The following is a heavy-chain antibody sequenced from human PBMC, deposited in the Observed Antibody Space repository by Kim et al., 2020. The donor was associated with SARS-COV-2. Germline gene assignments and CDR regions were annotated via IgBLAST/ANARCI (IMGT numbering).Heavy chain of an antibody. Sequence: SETLSLTCAVSGSTVNSGWYWGWVRQPPEKGLEWLGRVWLSGSTNYNPSLRGRVTMSVGTSKSQISLTLSSVTAADTAVYFCARAGSRLGYDYPGPGTL. CDR3: ARAGSRLGYDY. CDR1: GSTVNSGWY. J-gene: IGHJ4*01. D-gene: IGHD6-25*01. CDR2: VWLSGST. V-gene: IGHV4-38-2*01.